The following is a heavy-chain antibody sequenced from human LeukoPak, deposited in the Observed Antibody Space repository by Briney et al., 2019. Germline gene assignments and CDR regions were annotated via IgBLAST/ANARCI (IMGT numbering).Heavy chain of an antibody. V-gene: IGHV1-24*01. CDR2: FDPEDGET. CDR1: GYTLTELS. Sequence: ASVKVSCKVSGYTLTELSMHWVRQAPGKGLEWMGGFDPEDGETIYAQKFQGRVTMTEDTSTDTAYMELSSLRSEDTAVYCCATLNYYYYGMDVWGQGTTVTVSS. CDR3: ATLNYYYYGMDV. J-gene: IGHJ6*02.